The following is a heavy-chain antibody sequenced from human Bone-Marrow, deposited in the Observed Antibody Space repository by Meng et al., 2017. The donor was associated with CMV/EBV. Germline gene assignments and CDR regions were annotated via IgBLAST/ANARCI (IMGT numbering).Heavy chain of an antibody. Sequence: ASVKVSCKASGYTFTGYYMHWVRQAPGQGLEWMGWINPNSGGANYAEKFQGRVTMTRDTSSSTAYMEVSRLRSDDTAVYYCARDLDGGEMATAVGADYWGQGTLVTASS. D-gene: IGHD5-24*01. CDR1: GYTFTGYY. V-gene: IGHV1-2*02. CDR3: ARDLDGGEMATAVGADY. CDR2: INPNSGGA. J-gene: IGHJ4*02.